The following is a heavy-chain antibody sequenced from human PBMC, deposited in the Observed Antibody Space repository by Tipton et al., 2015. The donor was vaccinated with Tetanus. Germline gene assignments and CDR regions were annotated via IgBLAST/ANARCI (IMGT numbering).Heavy chain of an antibody. V-gene: IGHV4-59*01. J-gene: IGHJ6*02. CDR3: ARDQKSATLSHFFYGLDV. CDR1: GDPMNDFY. CDR2: IFYSGNT. D-gene: IGHD2-15*01. Sequence: GLVKPSETLTLTCTVSGDPMNDFYWSWIRQPPGKGLEWIGHIFYSGNTDYNPSLKSRVTISVDTSGKQFSLRLSSVAAADTAVYYCARDQKSATLSHFFYGLDVWGQGTTVTVSS.